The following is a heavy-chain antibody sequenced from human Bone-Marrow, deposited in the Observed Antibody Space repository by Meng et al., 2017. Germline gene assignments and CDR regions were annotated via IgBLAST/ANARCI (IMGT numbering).Heavy chain of an antibody. Sequence: QGPLVQCGGEVEKPGASVKVSCDASGYSLSSDGFSWVRQAPGQGLEWLGWINTYNGKTDYAQKFQGRITMTTDTFTSTGYMELRNLRSDDTAVYYCATRGNPYLNCWGQGTLVTVSS. CDR1: GYSLSSDG. CDR2: INTYNGKT. CDR3: ATRGNPYLNC. V-gene: IGHV1-18*01. J-gene: IGHJ4*02.